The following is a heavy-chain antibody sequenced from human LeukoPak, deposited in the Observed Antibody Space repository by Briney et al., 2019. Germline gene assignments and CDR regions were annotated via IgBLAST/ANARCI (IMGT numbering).Heavy chain of an antibody. D-gene: IGHD6-19*01. V-gene: IGHV3-30*04. Sequence: GGSLRLSCAASGFTFSSYAMHWVRQAPGKGLEWVALISYDGSNKYYADSVKGRFTVSRDNSKNTLYLQMNSLRVEDTAVYYCASEYREDHSGSQYFQHWGQGTLVTVSS. CDR3: ASEYREDHSGSQYFQH. CDR2: ISYDGSNK. J-gene: IGHJ1*01. CDR1: GFTFSSYA.